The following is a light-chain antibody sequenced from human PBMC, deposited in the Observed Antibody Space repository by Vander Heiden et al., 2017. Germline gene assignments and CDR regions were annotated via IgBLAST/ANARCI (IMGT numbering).Light chain of an antibody. J-gene: IGLJ1*01. CDR2: QDS. V-gene: IGLV3-1*01. Sequence: SYELTQPHSVSVSPGQTASITCSGDKVGDKYACWYQQKPVQIPVLVIYQDSKRPSGFPERFSGSNSGNTATLTISGTQAMDEADYYCQAWDSSTGVFGTGTKVTVL. CDR1: KVGDKY. CDR3: QAWDSSTGV.